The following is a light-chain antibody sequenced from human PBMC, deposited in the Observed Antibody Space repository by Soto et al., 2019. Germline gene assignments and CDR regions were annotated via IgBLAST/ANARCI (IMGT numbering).Light chain of an antibody. J-gene: IGKJ4*01. Sequence: IQLTQSPSSLSASVGDRVTITCRASQGISSSLAWYQQQPGKAPKLLIYAASTFQSGVPSRFSSSRSGTDFTLTISSLQPDDFATYSCPQLKSFPLSFGGGNKVEIK. CDR2: AAS. CDR3: PQLKSFPLS. V-gene: IGKV1-9*01. CDR1: QGISSS.